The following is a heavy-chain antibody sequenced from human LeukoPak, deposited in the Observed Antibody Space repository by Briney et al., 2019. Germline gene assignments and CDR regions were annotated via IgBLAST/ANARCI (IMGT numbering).Heavy chain of an antibody. J-gene: IGHJ4*02. CDR3: AIMESSRGWLSLDY. D-gene: IGHD6-19*01. CDR2: INPNSGGT. CDR1: GYTFTGYY. V-gene: IGHV1-2*02. Sequence: ASVKVSCKASGYTFTGYYMHWVRHAPGQGLEWMGWINPNSGGTNYAQKFQGRVTMTRDTSISTAYMELSRLRSDDTAVYYCAIMESSRGWLSLDYWGEGTLVTVSS.